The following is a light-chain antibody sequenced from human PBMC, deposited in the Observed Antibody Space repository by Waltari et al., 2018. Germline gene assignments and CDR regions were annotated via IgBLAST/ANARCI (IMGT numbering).Light chain of an antibody. J-gene: IGLJ2*01. Sequence: QSVLTPPPSTSGTPGQRVTITCSGSSPNIGSTYVFWYQHLPGTAPKLLIYTNDQRPSGVPDRFSGSKSGTSASLAISGLQSDDESDYFCAAWDDTLSAVVFGGGTKLTVL. CDR2: TND. CDR1: SPNIGSTY. CDR3: AAWDDTLSAVV. V-gene: IGLV1-47*02.